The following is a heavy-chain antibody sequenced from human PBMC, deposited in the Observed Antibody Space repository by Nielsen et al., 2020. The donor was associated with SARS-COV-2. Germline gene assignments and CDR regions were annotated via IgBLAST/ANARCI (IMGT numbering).Heavy chain of an antibody. D-gene: IGHD3-10*01. CDR1: GGSISSSSYY. Sequence: GSLRLPCTVSGGSISSSSYYWGWIRQPPGKGLEWIGSIYYSGSTYYNPSLKSRVTISVDTSKNQFSLKLSSVTAADTAVYYCASTAYYYGSGNWGQGTLVTVSS. CDR3: ASTAYYYGSGN. V-gene: IGHV4-39*01. J-gene: IGHJ4*02. CDR2: IYYSGST.